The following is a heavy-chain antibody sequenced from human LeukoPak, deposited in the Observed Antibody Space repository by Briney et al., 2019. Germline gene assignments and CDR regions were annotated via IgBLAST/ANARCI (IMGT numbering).Heavy chain of an antibody. CDR3: AIRGYSGYDFFPRYYYYYMDV. CDR2: IHPSGGST. Sequence: ASVKVSCKASGYTFTSYYMHWVRQAPGQGLEWMGIIHPSGGSTSYAQKFQGRVTMTRDTSTSTVYMDLSSLRSEDTAVYYCAIRGYSGYDFFPRYYYYYMDVWGKGTTVTVSS. CDR1: GYTFTSYY. D-gene: IGHD5-12*01. V-gene: IGHV1-46*01. J-gene: IGHJ6*03.